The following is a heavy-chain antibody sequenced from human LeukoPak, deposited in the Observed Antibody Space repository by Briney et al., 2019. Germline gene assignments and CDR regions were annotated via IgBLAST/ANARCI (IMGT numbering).Heavy chain of an antibody. CDR2: IYYSGST. D-gene: IGHD3-10*01. Sequence: PSETLSLTCTVSGGSISSGDYYWSWIRQPPGKGLEWIGYIYYSGSTYYNPSLKSRVTISVDTSKNQFSLKLSSVIAADTAVYYCASLYGSGSSKIDYWGQGTLVTVSS. CDR3: ASLYGSGSSKIDY. CDR1: GGSISSGDYY. J-gene: IGHJ4*02. V-gene: IGHV4-30-4*01.